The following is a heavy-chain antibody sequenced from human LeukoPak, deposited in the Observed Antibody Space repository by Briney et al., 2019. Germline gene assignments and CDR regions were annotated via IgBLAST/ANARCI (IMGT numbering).Heavy chain of an antibody. J-gene: IGHJ1*01. Sequence: SETLSLTCAVYGGSFSGYYWSWIRQPPGKGLEWIGEINHSGTTNYNPSLKSRVTISVDTSKNQFSLKLSSVTAADTAVYYCARGRYFQHWGQGTLVTVSS. CDR1: GGSFSGYY. CDR2: INHSGTT. CDR3: ARGRYFQH. V-gene: IGHV4-34*01.